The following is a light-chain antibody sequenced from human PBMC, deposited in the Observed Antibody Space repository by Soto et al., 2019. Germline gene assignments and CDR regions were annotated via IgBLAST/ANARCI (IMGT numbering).Light chain of an antibody. CDR3: QQYDSRWT. CDR1: QTVSSW. V-gene: IGKV1-5*01. CDR2: HSS. Sequence: DIQMTQSPSTLSASVGDRITITCRASQTVSSWLAWYQQKPGKAPKLLIYHSSSLESGVPSRFTGSGSGTEFTLTVSSLQPDDFATYYSQQYDSRWTFGQGTKVEMK. J-gene: IGKJ1*01.